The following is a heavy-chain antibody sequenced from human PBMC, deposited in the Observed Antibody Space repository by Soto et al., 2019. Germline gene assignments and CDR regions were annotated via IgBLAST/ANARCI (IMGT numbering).Heavy chain of an antibody. Sequence: QVQLQESGPGLVKPSGTLSLTCTISGVSISSGKWWSWVRQPPGEGLEWIGEIFHTVNTDYKPSLNSRVSILVDKSKNQVSLNLDSVTAADTAVYYCARNLFDSRGYPPEVWGQGILVTVSS. CDR3: ARNLFDSRGYPPEV. D-gene: IGHD3-22*01. CDR1: GVSISSGKW. J-gene: IGHJ4*02. V-gene: IGHV4-4*02. CDR2: IFHTVNT.